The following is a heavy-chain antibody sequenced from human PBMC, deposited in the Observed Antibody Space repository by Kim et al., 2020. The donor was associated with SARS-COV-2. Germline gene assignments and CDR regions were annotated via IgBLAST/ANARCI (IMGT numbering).Heavy chain of an antibody. J-gene: IGHJ4*02. Sequence: SVKVSCKASGYTFSDYHIHWVRQAPEQGLEWMAWINCKTGVTEYAQMFQGRITVTRDTSISTAYMDVSGLMSDDTAVYYCATWIPVPTGRVPYWGQGTLVTVSS. CDR1: GYTFSDYH. D-gene: IGHD2-2*03. V-gene: IGHV1-2*02. CDR3: ATWIPVPTGRVPY. CDR2: INCKTGVT.